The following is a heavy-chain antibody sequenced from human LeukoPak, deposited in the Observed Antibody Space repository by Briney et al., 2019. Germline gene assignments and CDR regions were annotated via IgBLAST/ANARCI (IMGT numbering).Heavy chain of an antibody. Sequence: ASVKVSCKASGYTFTSYGISWVQQAPGQGLEWMGWISAYNGNTNYAQKLQGRVTMTTDTSTSTAYMELRSLRSDDTDVYYCARLYCSGGSCYYYYYMDVWGKGTTVTVSS. J-gene: IGHJ6*03. CDR2: ISAYNGNT. V-gene: IGHV1-18*01. CDR1: GYTFTSYG. CDR3: ARLYCSGGSCYYYYYMDV. D-gene: IGHD2-15*01.